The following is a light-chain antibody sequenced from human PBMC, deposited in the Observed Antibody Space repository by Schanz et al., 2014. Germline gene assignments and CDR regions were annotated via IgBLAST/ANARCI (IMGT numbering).Light chain of an antibody. V-gene: IGKV3-20*01. CDR2: GAS. Sequence: EIVLTQSPGTLSLSPGDRATLSCRASQSITRNYLAWYQQKPGQPPRLLIYGASSRATGIPDRFSGSGSGTDFTLTISRLEPEDFAAYYCLQYFTYWTFGPGTKVEIK. CDR3: LQYFTYWT. CDR1: QSITRNY. J-gene: IGKJ1*01.